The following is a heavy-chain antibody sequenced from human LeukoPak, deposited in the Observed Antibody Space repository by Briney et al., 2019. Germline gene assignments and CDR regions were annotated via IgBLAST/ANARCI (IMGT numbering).Heavy chain of an antibody. D-gene: IGHD6-13*01. CDR1: GGSISSSSYY. CDR3: ARGRYSSSWYLVGNWFDP. CDR2: IYYSGST. J-gene: IGHJ5*02. Sequence: SETLSLTCTVSGGSISSSSYYWGWIRQPPGKGLEWIGSIYYSGSTYYNPSLRSRVTISVDTSKNQFSLKLSSVTAADTAVYYCARGRYSSSWYLVGNWFDPWGQGTLVTVSS. V-gene: IGHV4-39*01.